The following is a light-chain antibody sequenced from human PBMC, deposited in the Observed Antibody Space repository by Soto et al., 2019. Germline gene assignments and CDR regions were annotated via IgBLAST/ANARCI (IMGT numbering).Light chain of an antibody. J-gene: IGLJ3*02. V-gene: IGLV1-44*01. CDR1: NSDIGSNS. CDR3: ATWDDSLNGV. CDR2: TNN. Sequence: QSVLTQPPSVSGTPGQTVTISCSGSNSDIGSNSVNWYQHLPGTAPRVVIYTNNQRPSGVPDRFSGSKSGTSASLAISGLRYDDEADYYCATWDDSLNGVFGGGTKLTVL.